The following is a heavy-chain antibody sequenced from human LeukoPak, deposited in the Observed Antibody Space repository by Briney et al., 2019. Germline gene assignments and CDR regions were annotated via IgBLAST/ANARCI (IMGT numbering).Heavy chain of an antibody. CDR2: ITSDGSGT. Sequence: PGGSLRLSCAASGFTFSSYWMFWVRQAPGKGLEWLSRITSDGSGTNYADSVKGRFTVSRDNSKSTLYLQMNSLRAEDTAVYFCARSLAAPGGFDHGGDYWGQGTLVTVSS. CDR3: ARSLAAPGGFDHGGDY. V-gene: IGHV3-74*01. CDR1: GFTFSSYW. D-gene: IGHD5-12*01. J-gene: IGHJ4*02.